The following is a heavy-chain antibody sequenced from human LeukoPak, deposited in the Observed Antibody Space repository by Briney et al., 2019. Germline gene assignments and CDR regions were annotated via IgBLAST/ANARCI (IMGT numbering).Heavy chain of an antibody. CDR2: ISSSSSYI. J-gene: IGHJ4*02. Sequence: PGGSLRLSCAASGFTFSSYSMNWVRQAPGKGLEWVSSISSSSSYIYYAVSVKGRFTISRDNAKNSLYLQMNSLRAEDTAVYYCARGRYYDYVWGSYGAPGHFDYWGQGTLVTVSS. D-gene: IGHD3-16*01. V-gene: IGHV3-21*01. CDR1: GFTFSSYS. CDR3: ARGRYYDYVWGSYGAPGHFDY.